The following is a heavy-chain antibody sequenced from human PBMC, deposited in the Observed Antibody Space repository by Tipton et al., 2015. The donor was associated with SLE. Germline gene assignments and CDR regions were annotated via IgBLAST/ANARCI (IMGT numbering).Heavy chain of an antibody. CDR3: ARAEYCGGACYFLEY. J-gene: IGHJ4*02. D-gene: IGHD2-21*01. CDR2: IIPHTGNT. Sequence: QVQLVQSGAEVKKPGASVKVSCKASGYTFTGYYMHWVRQAPGQGLEWMGWIIPHTGNTNYAQNFQGRVTVTRDTSISTAFMELTSLRSDDTAVYYCARAEYCGGACYFLEYWGQGTLVTVSS. V-gene: IGHV1-2*02. CDR1: GYTFTGYY.